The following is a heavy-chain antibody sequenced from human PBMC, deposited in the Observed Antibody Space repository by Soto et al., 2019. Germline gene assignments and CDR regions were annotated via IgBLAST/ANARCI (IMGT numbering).Heavy chain of an antibody. CDR3: ARGRGDTAMVTSFDY. Sequence: QVQLQQWGAGLLKPSETLSLTCAVYGGSFSGYYWSWIRQPPGKGLEWIGEINHSGSTNYNPSLKSRVTISVDTYKNQFYLKLSSVTAADTAVYYCARGRGDTAMVTSFDYWGQGALVTVSS. CDR1: GGSFSGYY. J-gene: IGHJ4*02. V-gene: IGHV4-34*01. D-gene: IGHD5-18*01. CDR2: INHSGST.